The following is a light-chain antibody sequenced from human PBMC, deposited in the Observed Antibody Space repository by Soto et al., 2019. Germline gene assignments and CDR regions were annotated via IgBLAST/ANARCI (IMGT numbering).Light chain of an antibody. J-gene: IGLJ2*01. CDR1: SSDVGGYNY. Sequence: QSALTQPASVSGSPGQSITISCTGTSSDVGGYNYVSWYQQHPGKAPKLMIYEVSNRPSGVSNRFSGSKSGDTASLTISGLQAEDEADYYCSSHTSSSFVVFGGGTKLTVL. CDR2: EVS. CDR3: SSHTSSSFVV. V-gene: IGLV2-14*01.